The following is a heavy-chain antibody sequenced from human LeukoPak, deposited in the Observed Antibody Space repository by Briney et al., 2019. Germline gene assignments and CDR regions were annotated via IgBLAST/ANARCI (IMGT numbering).Heavy chain of an antibody. CDR1: GGSISSGSYF. J-gene: IGHJ4*02. CDR3: AREPHGTGLLFDY. Sequence: PSQTLSLTCTVSGGSISSGSYFWSWIRQPAGKGLEWIGRINTRGSTKYNPSLKSRVTISIDTSKNQFSLQLNSVTPEDTAVYYCAREPHGTGLLFDYWGRGTLVTVSS. CDR2: INTRGST. D-gene: IGHD6-19*01. V-gene: IGHV4-61*02.